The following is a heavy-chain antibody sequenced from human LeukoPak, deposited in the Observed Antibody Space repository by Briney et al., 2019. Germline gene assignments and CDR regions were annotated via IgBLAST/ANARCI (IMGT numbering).Heavy chain of an antibody. D-gene: IGHD3-16*01. J-gene: IGHJ5*02. V-gene: IGHV4-34*01. Sequence: SETLSLTCAVYGGSFSGYYWSWIRQPPGKGLEWIGEISHSGSTNYNPSLKSRVTISVDTSKNQFSLKLSSVTAADTAVYYCARLRRGWFDPWGQGTLVTVSS. CDR2: ISHSGST. CDR1: GGSFSGYY. CDR3: ARLRRGWFDP.